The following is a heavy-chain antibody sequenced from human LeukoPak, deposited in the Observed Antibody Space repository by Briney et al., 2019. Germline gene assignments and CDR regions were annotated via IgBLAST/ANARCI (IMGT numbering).Heavy chain of an antibody. V-gene: IGHV4-59*01. J-gene: IGHJ4*02. Sequence: SETLSLTCTVSGGSISSYYWSWIRQPPGKGLEWIGYIYYSGSTNHNPSLKSRVTISVDTSKNQFSLKLSSVTAADTGVYYCASRNYDYWGQGTLVTVSS. CDR2: IYYSGST. CDR1: GGSISSYY. CDR3: ASRNYDY. D-gene: IGHD3-3*01.